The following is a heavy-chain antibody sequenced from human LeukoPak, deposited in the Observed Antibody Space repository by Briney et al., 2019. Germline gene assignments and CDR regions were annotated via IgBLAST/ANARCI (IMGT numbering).Heavy chain of an antibody. Sequence: EASVKVSCKASGYTFTGYYMHWVRQAPGQGLEWMGWINPNSGGTNYAQKFQGWVTMTRDTSISTAYMELSRLRSDDTAVYYCARVIRDYDSSGYHGDYFDYWGQGTLVTVSS. D-gene: IGHD3-22*01. CDR1: GYTFTGYY. V-gene: IGHV1-2*04. CDR2: INPNSGGT. J-gene: IGHJ4*02. CDR3: ARVIRDYDSSGYHGDYFDY.